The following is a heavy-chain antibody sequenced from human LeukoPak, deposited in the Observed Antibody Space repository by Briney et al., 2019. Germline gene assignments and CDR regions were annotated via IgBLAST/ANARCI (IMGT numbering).Heavy chain of an antibody. V-gene: IGHV4-4*09. CDR3: TRHPISSPYYYYYYMDV. J-gene: IGHJ6*03. Sequence: SETLSLTCTVSGGSISSYYWSWIRQPPGKGLEWIGYIYTSGSTNYNPSLMSRVTISVDTSKNQFSLKLSSVTAADTAVYYCTRHPISSPYYYYYYMDVWGKGTTVTVSS. CDR1: GGSISSYY. CDR2: IYTSGST. D-gene: IGHD3-3*01.